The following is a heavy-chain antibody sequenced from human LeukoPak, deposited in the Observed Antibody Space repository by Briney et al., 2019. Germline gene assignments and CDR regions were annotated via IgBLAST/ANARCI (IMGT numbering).Heavy chain of an antibody. D-gene: IGHD6-19*01. V-gene: IGHV3-48*03. CDR2: ISSSGSTT. J-gene: IGHJ4*02. CDR1: GFTFSSYE. Sequence: GGSLRLSCAASGFTFSSYEMNWVRQAPGKGLEWVSYISSSGSTTYYADSVKGRFTISRDNAKNSLYLQMNSLRAEDTAVYYCARGRQWLDYWGQGTLVTVSS. CDR3: ARGRQWLDY.